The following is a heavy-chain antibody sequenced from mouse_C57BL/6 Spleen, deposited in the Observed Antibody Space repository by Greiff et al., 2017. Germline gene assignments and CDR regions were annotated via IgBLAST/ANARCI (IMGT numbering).Heavy chain of an antibody. CDR1: GYSFTGYY. CDR2: INPSTGGT. V-gene: IGHV1-42*01. Sequence: EVQRVESGPELVKPGASVKISCKASGYSFTGYYMNWVKQSPEKSLEWIGEINPSTGGTTYNQKFKAKATLTVDKSSSTAYMQLKSLTSEDSAVYYCARGEGYGAMDYWGQGTSVTVSS. D-gene: IGHD2-2*01. CDR3: ARGEGYGAMDY. J-gene: IGHJ4*01.